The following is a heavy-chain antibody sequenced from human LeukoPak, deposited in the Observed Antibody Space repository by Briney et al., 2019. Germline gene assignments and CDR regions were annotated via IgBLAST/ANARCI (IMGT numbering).Heavy chain of an antibody. CDR1: GFTFSSYA. V-gene: IGHV3-23*01. Sequence: PGGPLRLSCAASGFTFSSYAMGWVRQAPGKGLEWVSAISGSGGSTYYADSVKGRFTISRDNSKNTLYLQMNSLRAEDTAVYYCAKDGTRVATTYNWFDPWGQGTLVTVSS. D-gene: IGHD5-12*01. J-gene: IGHJ5*02. CDR3: AKDGTRVATTYNWFDP. CDR2: ISGSGGST.